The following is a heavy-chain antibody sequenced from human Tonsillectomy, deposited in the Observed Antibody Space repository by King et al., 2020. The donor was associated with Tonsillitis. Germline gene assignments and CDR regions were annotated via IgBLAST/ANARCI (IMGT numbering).Heavy chain of an antibody. V-gene: IGHV3-23*04. CDR3: AKDRSDILTGYSTWGAFDI. D-gene: IGHD3-9*01. Sequence: VQLVESGGGLVQPGGSLRLSCAASGFTFSSYAMSWVRQAPGKGLEWVSGISGRGDYTYYXDSVKGRFTISRDNSKNMLYLQMNSLRAEDTAVYYCAKDRSDILTGYSTWGAFDIWGQGTMVTVSS. CDR1: GFTFSSYA. J-gene: IGHJ3*02. CDR2: ISGRGDYT.